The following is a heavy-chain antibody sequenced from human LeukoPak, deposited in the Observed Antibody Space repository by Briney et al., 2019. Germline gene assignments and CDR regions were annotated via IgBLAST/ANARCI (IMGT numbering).Heavy chain of an antibody. Sequence: ASVKVSCKASGYTFTDYYMHWVRQAPGQGLEWMGWIYSHNGGTHYAQKFQGGVTMTRDTSTSTAYMELSGLRLDDTAVYYCARGAVRFGDYWGQGTLVTVSA. CDR3: ARGAVRFGDY. CDR2: IYSHNGGT. V-gene: IGHV1-2*02. J-gene: IGHJ4*02. D-gene: IGHD3-16*01. CDR1: GYTFTDYY.